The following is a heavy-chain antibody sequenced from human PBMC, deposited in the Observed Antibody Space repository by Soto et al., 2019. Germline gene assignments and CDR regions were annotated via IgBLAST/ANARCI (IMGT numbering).Heavy chain of an antibody. CDR3: AKEYEQWLEKCWSDP. V-gene: IGHV3-23*01. D-gene: IGHD6-19*01. J-gene: IGHJ5*02. CDR2: ITGSGGNT. CDR1: GFTFSSYA. Sequence: PGGSLRLSCAASGFTFSSYAMSWVRQAPGKGLEWVSAITGSGGNTYYADSVKGRFTISRDNSKNTLYLQMNSLRAEDTAVYYCAKEYEQWLEKCWSDPWGQGTLVTVSS.